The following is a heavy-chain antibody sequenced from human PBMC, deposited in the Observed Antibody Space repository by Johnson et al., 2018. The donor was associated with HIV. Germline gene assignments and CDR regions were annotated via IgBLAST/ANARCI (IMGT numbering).Heavy chain of an antibody. CDR3: TTDGRYWIVGATRDAFDI. CDR2: IKSKTDGGTT. J-gene: IGHJ3*02. CDR1: GFTFSSYA. V-gene: IGHV3-15*01. Sequence: VQLVESGGGVVQPGRSLRLSCAASGFTFSSYAMSWVRQAPGKGLEWVGRIKSKTDGGTTDYAAPVKGRFTISRDDSKNTLYLQMNSLKNEDTAVYYCTTDGRYWIVGATRDAFDIWGQGTMVTVSS. D-gene: IGHD1-26*01.